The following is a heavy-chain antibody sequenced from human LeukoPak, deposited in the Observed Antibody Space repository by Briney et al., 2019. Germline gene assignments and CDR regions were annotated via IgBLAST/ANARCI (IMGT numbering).Heavy chain of an antibody. V-gene: IGHV4-38-2*02. D-gene: IGHD4-11*01. CDR3: AAYSGHNWIDP. Sequence: SETLSLTCTVSGYSISSGYYWGWIRQPPGKGLEWIGSIYHSGSTYYNPSLKSRVTISVDTSINTAYLQWSSLKASDTAMYYCAAYSGHNWIDPWGQGTLVTVSS. CDR2: IYHSGST. J-gene: IGHJ5*02. CDR1: GYSISSGYY.